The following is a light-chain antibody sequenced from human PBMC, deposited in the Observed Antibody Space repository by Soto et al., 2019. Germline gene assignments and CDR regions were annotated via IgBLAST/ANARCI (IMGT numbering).Light chain of an antibody. J-gene: IGLJ2*01. CDR1: SSDIGAYNF. V-gene: IGLV2-14*03. CDR2: DVN. Sequence: QSALTQPASVSGSPGQSITISCTGTSSDIGAYNFVSWYQQHPGKAPKLMLYDVNIRPSGVSNRFSGSKSGNTASLTISGLQAEEEGGYYCTLWTNRTPMIFGGGTQLTVL. CDR3: TLWTNRTPMI.